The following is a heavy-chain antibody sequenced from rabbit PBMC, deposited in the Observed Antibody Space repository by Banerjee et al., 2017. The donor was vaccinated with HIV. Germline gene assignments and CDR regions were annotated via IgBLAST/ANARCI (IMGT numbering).Heavy chain of an antibody. V-gene: IGHV1S40*01. Sequence: VRQAPGKGLEWIGCGYTGNGKTYYASWAKGRFTISKSSSTTVTLQMTSLTAADTATYFCARDTGSSFSSYGMDLWGQGTLVTVS. J-gene: IGHJ6*01. CDR3: ARDTGSSFSSYGMDL. D-gene: IGHD8-1*01. CDR2: GYTGNGKT.